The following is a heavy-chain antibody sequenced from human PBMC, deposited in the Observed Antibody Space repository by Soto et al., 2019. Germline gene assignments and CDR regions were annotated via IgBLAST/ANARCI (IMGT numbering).Heavy chain of an antibody. J-gene: IGHJ3*02. D-gene: IGHD4-17*01. CDR2: ISSGSTYT. CDR3: ARGWGTTVVSLDAFDI. Sequence: EVQLVEFGGGLVRPGGSLRISCAASGFTFSTYSMNWVRQAPGKGLEWVSSISSGSTYTYYTDSLKGRFTISRYNVKNSLYLQLNRLRAEDTAVYYCARGWGTTVVSLDAFDIWGQGTMVTVSS. V-gene: IGHV3-21*01. CDR1: GFTFSTYS.